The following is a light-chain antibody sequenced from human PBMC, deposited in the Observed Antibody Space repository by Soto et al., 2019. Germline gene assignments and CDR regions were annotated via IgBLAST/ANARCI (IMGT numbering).Light chain of an antibody. CDR2: AAS. CDR1: QSISNH. Sequence: DIQMTQSPSSLSASVDNRVIITCRASQSISNHLNWYQQKPGKAPKLLIFAASSLQSGVPARFSGSRSGPDFTLTISSLQPEDFATYYCQQSYSSAPTFGQGTKVEIK. CDR3: QQSYSSAPT. J-gene: IGKJ1*01. V-gene: IGKV1-39*01.